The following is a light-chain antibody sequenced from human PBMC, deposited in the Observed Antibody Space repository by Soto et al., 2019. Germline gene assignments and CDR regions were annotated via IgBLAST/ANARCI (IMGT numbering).Light chain of an antibody. CDR3: QQYNSYPRT. CDR2: DVS. J-gene: IGKJ2*01. Sequence: DIQMTQSPSTLSASVGDRVTITCRASQSISTRLAWYQQKPGKAPNLLIYDVSSLESGVPSRFSGGGSGTKFTLTISSLQPDDFATYYCQQYNSYPRTFGQGTKLEIK. CDR1: QSISTR. V-gene: IGKV1-5*01.